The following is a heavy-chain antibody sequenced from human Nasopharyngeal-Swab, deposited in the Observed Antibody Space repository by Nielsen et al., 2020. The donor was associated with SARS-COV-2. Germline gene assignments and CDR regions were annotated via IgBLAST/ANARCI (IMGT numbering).Heavy chain of an antibody. D-gene: IGHD2-15*01. CDR3: ARAMGVCSGGSCYSLGGIDY. CDR2: INPNSGGT. CDR1: GYTFTGYY. Sequence: ASVKVSCKASGYTFTGYYMHWVRQAPGQGLEWMGWINPNSGGTNYAQKFQGRVTMTRDTSISTAYMELSRLRSDDTAVYYCARAMGVCSGGSCYSLGGIDYWGQGTLVTVSS. J-gene: IGHJ4*02. V-gene: IGHV1-2*02.